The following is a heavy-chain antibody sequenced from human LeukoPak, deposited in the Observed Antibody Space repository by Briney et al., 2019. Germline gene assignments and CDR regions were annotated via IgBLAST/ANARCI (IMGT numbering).Heavy chain of an antibody. CDR1: GGTFSRYA. Sequence: SVKVSCKASGGTFSRYAMSWVRQAPGQGLEWMGGIIPIFGTASFAQKFQGRVTITADESTGTAYMELGSWRSEDTAVYYCARVVTPRYCSTPSCYWKGWFDPWGQGTLVTVSS. V-gene: IGHV1-69*13. D-gene: IGHD2-2*01. CDR3: ARVVTPRYCSTPSCYWKGWFDP. J-gene: IGHJ5*02. CDR2: IIPIFGTA.